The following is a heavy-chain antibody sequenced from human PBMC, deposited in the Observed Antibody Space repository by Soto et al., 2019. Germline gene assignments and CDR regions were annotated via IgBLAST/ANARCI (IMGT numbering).Heavy chain of an antibody. Sequence: EVQLVESGGGLVQPGGSLRLSCTASGFSFSTHWMTWVRQAPGKGLEWVASIKEDGSDKYYVDAVKGRFTISRDNAEKSLYLQMNSLGAEDTAMYHCASYGGLIDDWGQGTLVTVSS. CDR1: GFSFSTHW. CDR3: ASYGGLIDD. J-gene: IGHJ4*02. D-gene: IGHD2-15*01. V-gene: IGHV3-7*05. CDR2: IKEDGSDK.